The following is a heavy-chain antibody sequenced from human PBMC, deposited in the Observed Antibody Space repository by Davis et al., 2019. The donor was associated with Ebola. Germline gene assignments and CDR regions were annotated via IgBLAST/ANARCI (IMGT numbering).Heavy chain of an antibody. CDR3: ARDAVPAAQDY. J-gene: IGHJ4*02. CDR1: GFTFEDYA. D-gene: IGHD2-2*01. V-gene: IGHV3-9*01. Sequence: SLKISCGGSGFTFEDYAMYWVRQVPGKGLEWVSSITWNSGKIAYSDSVKGRFTVSRDNAKNSLYLQMNSLRAEDTAIYYCARDAVPAAQDYWGQGTLVTVSS. CDR2: ITWNSGKI.